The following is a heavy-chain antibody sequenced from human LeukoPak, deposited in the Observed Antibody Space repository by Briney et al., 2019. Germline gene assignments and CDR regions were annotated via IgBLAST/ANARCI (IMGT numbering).Heavy chain of an antibody. V-gene: IGHV3-23*01. Sequence: PGGSLRLSCAASGFTFSSYAMSWVRQAPGKGLEWVSAISGSGGSTYYADSVKGRFTISRDNSKNTLYLQMNSLRAEDTAVYYCAKGLYDSSGYYNDAFDIWGQGTMVTVSS. J-gene: IGHJ3*02. CDR2: ISGSGGST. D-gene: IGHD3-22*01. CDR1: GFTFSSYA. CDR3: AKGLYDSSGYYNDAFDI.